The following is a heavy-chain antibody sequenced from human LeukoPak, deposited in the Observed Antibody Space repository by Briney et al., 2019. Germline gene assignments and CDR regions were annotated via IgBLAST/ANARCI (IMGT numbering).Heavy chain of an antibody. J-gene: IGHJ4*02. CDR1: GGTFSSYA. CDR2: IIPILGIA. V-gene: IGHV1-69*04. CDR3: ARDRATYYYDSSGYYYGY. Sequence: SVKVSCKASGGTFSSYAISWVRQAPGQGLEWMGRIIPILGIANYAQKFQGRVTITADKSTSTAYMELSSLRSEDTAVYYCARDRATYYYDSSGYYYGYWGQGTLVTVSS. D-gene: IGHD3-22*01.